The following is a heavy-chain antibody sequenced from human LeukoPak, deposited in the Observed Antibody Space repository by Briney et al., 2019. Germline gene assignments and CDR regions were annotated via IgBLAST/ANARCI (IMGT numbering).Heavy chain of an antibody. CDR3: ARNDYSTSSGYDS. V-gene: IGHV3-21*01. CDR1: AFIFSGHW. CDR2: ISSGSDHI. Sequence: GGSLRLSCEGSAFIFSGHWMNLVRQAPGKGLEWVSSISSGSDHIYYADSVRGRFTISRDNAKNSLYLQMDSLRAEDTAVFFCARNDYSTSSGYDSWGQGTLVTVSS. J-gene: IGHJ4*02. D-gene: IGHD6-6*01.